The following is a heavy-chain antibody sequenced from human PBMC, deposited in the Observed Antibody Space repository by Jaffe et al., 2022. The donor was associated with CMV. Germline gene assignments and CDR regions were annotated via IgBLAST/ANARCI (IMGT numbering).Heavy chain of an antibody. CDR2: IHNSGST. CDR1: GGSISNYY. J-gene: IGHJ5*02. V-gene: IGHV4-4*07. Sequence: QVQLQESGPGLVKPSETLSLTCAVSGGSISNYYWTWIRQPAGKGLEWIGQIHNSGSTTYNPSLRSRVTMSLDTAKNQFSLKLTSVTAADTAVYYCARAYCSGDRATCHGLENLFDPWGQGTLVTVSS. CDR3: ARAYCSGDRATCHGLENLFDP. D-gene: IGHD2-21*01.